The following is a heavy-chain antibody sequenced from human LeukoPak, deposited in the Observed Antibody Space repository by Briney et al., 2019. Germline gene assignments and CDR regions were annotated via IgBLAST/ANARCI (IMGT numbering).Heavy chain of an antibody. D-gene: IGHD1-26*01. V-gene: IGHV3-53*01. CDR3: ARGIGSYSHYYYYGMDV. CDR2: IYSGGST. J-gene: IGHJ6*02. Sequence: GGSLRLSCAASGFTVSSNYMSWVRQAPGKGLEWVSVIYSGGSTYYADSVKGRFTISRDNSKNTLYLQMNSLRAEDTAVYYCARGIGSYSHYYYYGMDVWGQGTTVTVSS. CDR1: GFTVSSNY.